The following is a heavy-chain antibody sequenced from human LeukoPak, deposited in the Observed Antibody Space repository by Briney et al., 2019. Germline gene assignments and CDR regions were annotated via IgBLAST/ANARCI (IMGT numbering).Heavy chain of an antibody. Sequence: ASMKVSCKASGYAFTGYYIHWVRQAPGQGLEWMGWINPNSGGTNYAQKFQGRVTMTRDTSISTAYMELSRLRSDDTAVYYCARGGPDDYGDPGFSYYYYYMDVWGKGTTVTVSS. V-gene: IGHV1-2*02. D-gene: IGHD4-17*01. CDR1: GYAFTGYY. CDR2: INPNSGGT. J-gene: IGHJ6*03. CDR3: ARGGPDDYGDPGFSYYYYYMDV.